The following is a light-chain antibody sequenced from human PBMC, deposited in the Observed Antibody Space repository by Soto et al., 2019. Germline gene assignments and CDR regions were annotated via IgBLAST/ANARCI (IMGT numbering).Light chain of an antibody. V-gene: IGKV3-15*01. CDR1: QSVGTN. CDR3: QQYNNWPRT. CDR2: GAA. Sequence: EIVMTQSPVILSVSPGERATLSCRASQSVGTNLAWYQQKPGQAPRLLISGAATRATGIPARFSGRGSGTEFTLTVSSLQSEDFAGYYCQQYNNWPRTFGQGTKVEIK. J-gene: IGKJ1*01.